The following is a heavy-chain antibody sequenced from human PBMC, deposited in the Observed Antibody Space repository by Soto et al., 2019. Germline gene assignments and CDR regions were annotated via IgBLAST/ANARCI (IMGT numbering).Heavy chain of an antibody. J-gene: IGHJ6*02. CDR1: GFTFSNAW. V-gene: IGHV3-15*07. CDR3: STGFLYYYDSSGYYLWPPDDYYYYYGMDV. CDR2: IKSKTDGGTT. Sequence: GGSLRLSCAASGFTFSNAWMNWVRQAPGKGLEWVGRIKSKTDGGTTDYAAPVKDRFTISRDDSKNKLYLQMNSLKTEDTAVYFCSTGFLYYYDSSGYYLWPPDDYYYYYGMDVWGQGTTVTVSS. D-gene: IGHD3-22*01.